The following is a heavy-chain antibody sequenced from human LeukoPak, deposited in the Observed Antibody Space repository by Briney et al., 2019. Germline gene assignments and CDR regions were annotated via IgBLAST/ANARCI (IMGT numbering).Heavy chain of an antibody. D-gene: IGHD3-9*01. CDR3: AKDSSSYDWAYMDV. CDR2: ISGSGVRT. Sequence: GGSLRLSCAASGFTFSSCAMSWVRQAPGKGLEWVSVISGSGVRTYYADSVKGRFTISRDNSKNTLYLQMNSLRAEDTAVYYCAKDSSSYDWAYMDVWGKGTTVTVSS. CDR1: GFTFSSCA. V-gene: IGHV3-23*01. J-gene: IGHJ6*03.